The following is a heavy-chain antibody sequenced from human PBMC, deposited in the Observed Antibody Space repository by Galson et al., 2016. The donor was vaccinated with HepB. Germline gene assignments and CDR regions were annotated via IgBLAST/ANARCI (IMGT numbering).Heavy chain of an antibody. Sequence: SLRLSCAASGFAFDSHGMHWVRQAPGKGLEWVALIWYSGKNKYYSDSVRGRFTISRDNSMKKVYLEMNSLRIEDTGLYYCARESPRSSGWDNLYYHGMDVWGRGNTVIVSS. D-gene: IGHD6-25*01. V-gene: IGHV3-33*01. CDR2: IWYSGKNK. CDR1: GFAFDSHG. J-gene: IGHJ6*02. CDR3: ARESPRSSGWDNLYYHGMDV.